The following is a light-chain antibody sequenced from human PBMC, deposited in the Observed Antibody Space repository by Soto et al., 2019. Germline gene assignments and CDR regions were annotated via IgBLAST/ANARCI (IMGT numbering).Light chain of an antibody. V-gene: IGLV2-14*01. J-gene: IGLJ3*02. Sequence: QSVLTQPASVSGSPGQSITISCTGTSSDVGGYNYVSWYQQHPGKAPKLMIYEVSNRPSGVPNRFSGSKSGNTASLTISGLQAEDEADYYCSSYTSSSTLWVFGGGTKVTVL. CDR1: SSDVGGYNY. CDR2: EVS. CDR3: SSYTSSSTLWV.